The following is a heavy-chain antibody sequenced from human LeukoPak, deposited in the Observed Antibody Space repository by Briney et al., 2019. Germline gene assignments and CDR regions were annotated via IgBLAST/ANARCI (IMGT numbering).Heavy chain of an antibody. CDR1: GGSISSYY. J-gene: IGHJ5*02. V-gene: IGHV4-59*01. CDR3: AREGVYNGLDGWFDP. Sequence: NPSETLSLTCTVSGGSISSYYWSWIRQPPGKGLEWIGYIYYSGSTNYNPSLKSRVTISVDTSKNQFSLKLSSVTAADTAVYYCAREGVYNGLDGWFDPWGQGTLVTVSS. D-gene: IGHD3-10*01. CDR2: IYYSGST.